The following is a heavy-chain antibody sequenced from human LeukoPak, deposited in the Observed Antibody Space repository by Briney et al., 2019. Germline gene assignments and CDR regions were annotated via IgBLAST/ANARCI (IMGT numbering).Heavy chain of an antibody. Sequence: PSETLSLTCAVYGGSFSGYYWSWIRQPAGKGLEWIGHIYTSGSTNYNPSLKSRVTISVDTSKNQFSLNLSSVTAADTAVYYCARETRLSIAARPLDYWGQGTLVTVSS. CDR3: ARETRLSIAARPLDY. J-gene: IGHJ4*02. V-gene: IGHV4-4*07. CDR2: IYTSGST. CDR1: GGSFSGYY. D-gene: IGHD6-6*01.